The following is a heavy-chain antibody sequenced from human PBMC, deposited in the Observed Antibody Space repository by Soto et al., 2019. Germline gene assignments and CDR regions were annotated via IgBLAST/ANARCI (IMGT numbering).Heavy chain of an antibody. CDR3: AKGVSQPKEYYFDD. CDR1: GFTFTNYA. J-gene: IGHJ4*02. Sequence: SGGSLRLSCAASGFTFTNYAMGWIRPAPGKGLEWVSGTSGSGGSTYYADSVKGRFTISRDNSKSTLYLQMNSLRAEDTAVYYCAKGVSQPKEYYFDDWGQGTLVTVS. CDR2: TSGSGGST. D-gene: IGHD2-2*01. V-gene: IGHV3-23*01.